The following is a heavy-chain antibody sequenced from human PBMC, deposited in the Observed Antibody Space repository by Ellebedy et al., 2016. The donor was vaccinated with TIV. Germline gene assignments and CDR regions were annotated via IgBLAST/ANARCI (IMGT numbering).Heavy chain of an antibody. CDR2: ISGSGGST. Sequence: GESLKISCAASGFTFSSYAMSWVRQAPGKGLEWVSAISGSGGSTYYADSVKGRFTISRDNSKNTLYLQMNSLRAEDTAVYYCAKDKDQRLGLGNYWGQGTLVTVSS. J-gene: IGHJ4*02. D-gene: IGHD2-15*01. CDR1: GFTFSSYA. CDR3: AKDKDQRLGLGNY. V-gene: IGHV3-23*01.